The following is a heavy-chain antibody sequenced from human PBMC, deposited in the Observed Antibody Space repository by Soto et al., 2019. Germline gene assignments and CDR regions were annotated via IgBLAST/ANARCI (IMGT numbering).Heavy chain of an antibody. CDR3: AKDTSRVTILGGFDY. Sequence: QVQLVESGGGVVQPGRSLRLSCAASGFTFSDYGMHWVRQAPGKGLEWVAVVSYDGYNKYYADSVKGRFTVSRDNSKNTLYLQMGSLRVEDTAVYYCAKDTSRVTILGGFDYWGQGTLVTVSS. V-gene: IGHV3-30*18. CDR2: VSYDGYNK. J-gene: IGHJ4*02. D-gene: IGHD3-10*01. CDR1: GFTFSDYG.